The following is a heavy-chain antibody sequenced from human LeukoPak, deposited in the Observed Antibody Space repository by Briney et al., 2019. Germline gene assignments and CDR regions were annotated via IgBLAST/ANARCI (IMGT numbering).Heavy chain of an antibody. D-gene: IGHD3-3*01. CDR3: ARVLGPTVLRFLEWSY. Sequence: ASVTVSCKASGYTFIGYYMHWGRHAPGQGLEWMGWINPNSGGTNYAQKFQGRVTMTRDTSISTAYMELSRLRYDDTAVYYCARVLGPTVLRFLEWSYWGQGTLVTVSS. V-gene: IGHV1-2*02. J-gene: IGHJ4*02. CDR2: INPNSGGT. CDR1: GYTFIGYY.